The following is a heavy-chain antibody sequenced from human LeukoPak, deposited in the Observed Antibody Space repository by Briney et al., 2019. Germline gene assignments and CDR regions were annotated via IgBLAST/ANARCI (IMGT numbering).Heavy chain of an antibody. CDR1: GYTFTGFY. Sequence: GASVKVSCKASGYTFTGFYMHWVRQAPGQGLEWMGWINPNSGGTNYAQKFQGRVTMTRDTSVSTAYMELSSLRSEDTAVYYCARDPIVVVPAAIPLNAFDIWGQGTMVTVSS. J-gene: IGHJ3*02. CDR3: ARDPIVVVPAAIPLNAFDI. D-gene: IGHD2-2*02. V-gene: IGHV1-2*02. CDR2: INPNSGGT.